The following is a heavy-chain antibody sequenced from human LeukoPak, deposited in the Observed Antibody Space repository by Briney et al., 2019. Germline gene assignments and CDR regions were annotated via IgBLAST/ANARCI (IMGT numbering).Heavy chain of an antibody. Sequence: SQTLSLTRTVSGGSISSGDYYWSWIRQPPGKGLEWIGYIYYSGSTYYNPSLKSRVTISVDTSKNQFSLKLSSVTAADTAVYYCARTTHYDFWSGPNAEYFQHWGQGTLVTVSS. CDR1: GGSISSGDYY. CDR3: ARTTHYDFWSGPNAEYFQH. D-gene: IGHD3-3*01. J-gene: IGHJ1*01. V-gene: IGHV4-30-4*08. CDR2: IYYSGST.